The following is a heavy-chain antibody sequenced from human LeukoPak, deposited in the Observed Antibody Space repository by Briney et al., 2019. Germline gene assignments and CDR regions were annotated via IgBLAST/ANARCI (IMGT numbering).Heavy chain of an antibody. J-gene: IGHJ4*02. CDR2: ISGSGGST. CDR3: ARFLGGYGYFDY. V-gene: IGHV3-23*01. D-gene: IGHD3-16*01. CDR1: GFTFSSYA. Sequence: GGSLRLSCAASGFTFSSYAMSWVRQAPGEGLEWVSAISGSGGSTYYADSVKGRFTISRDNSKNTLYLQMNSLRAEDTAVYYCARFLGGYGYFDYWGQGTLVTVSS.